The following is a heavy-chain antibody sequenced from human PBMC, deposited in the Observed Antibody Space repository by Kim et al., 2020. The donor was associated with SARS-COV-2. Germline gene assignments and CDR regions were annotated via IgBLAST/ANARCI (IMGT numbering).Heavy chain of an antibody. Sequence: ASVKVSCKASGYTFTSYGISWVRQAPGQGLEWMGWISAYNGNTNYAQKLQGRVTMTTDTSTSTAYMELRSLRSDDTAVYYCARNEPEGSYYYYYGMDVWGRGTTVTVSS. J-gene: IGHJ6*02. V-gene: IGHV1-18*01. CDR1: GYTFTSYG. CDR2: ISAYNGNT. CDR3: ARNEPEGSYYYYYGMDV.